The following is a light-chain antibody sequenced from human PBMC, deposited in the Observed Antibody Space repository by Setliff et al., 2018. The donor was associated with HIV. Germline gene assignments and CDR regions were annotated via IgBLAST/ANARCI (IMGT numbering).Light chain of an antibody. J-gene: IGLJ1*01. CDR2: QAT. V-gene: IGLV2-23*01. Sequence: QSALTQPASASGSPGQSITISCTGTSNDVGRYDLVSWYQQHPARAPKLIIYQATRRPSGVSNRFSGSKSGNVASLTISGLQAEDEADYYCCSNTGSNTFVFGTGTKVTVL. CDR1: SNDVGRYDL. CDR3: CSNTGSNTFV.